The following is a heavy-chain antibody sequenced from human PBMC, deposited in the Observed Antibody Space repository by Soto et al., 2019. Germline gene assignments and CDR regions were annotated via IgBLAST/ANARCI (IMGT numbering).Heavy chain of an antibody. V-gene: IGHV1-69*01. D-gene: IGHD1-1*01. CDR3: ARDPRSITGTTSSEDFQH. CDR1: GGTFSGYA. J-gene: IGHJ1*01. CDR2: IIPIFGIT. Sequence: QAQLMQSGAEVKEPGSSVKVSCKASGGTFSGYAISWVRQAPGPGLERLGGIIPIFGITNYAQKFQNRLTIAADESSATVYMDLRSLTSEDSAIYYCARDPRSITGTTSSEDFQHWGQGTLVSVS.